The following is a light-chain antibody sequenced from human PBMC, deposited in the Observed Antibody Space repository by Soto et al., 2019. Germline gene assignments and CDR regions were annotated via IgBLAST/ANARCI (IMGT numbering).Light chain of an antibody. CDR3: QQYNGSPVT. CDR1: QSINYW. J-gene: IGKJ4*01. Sequence: DIQMTQSPSTLSASVGDRVTITCRASQSINYWLAWYQQKPGKAPKLLIQRASTLESGVPSRFSGSGSGTDFTLTIASLQPDDSATYYCQQYNGSPVTFGGGTRVEIK. CDR2: RAS. V-gene: IGKV1-5*03.